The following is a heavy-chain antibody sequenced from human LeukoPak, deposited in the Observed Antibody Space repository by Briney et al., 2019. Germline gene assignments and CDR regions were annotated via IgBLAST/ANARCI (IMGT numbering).Heavy chain of an antibody. CDR3: ARAKSYDSSGYYGKYYYMDV. Sequence: PGGSLRLSCAASGFTVSSNYMSWVRQAPGKGLEWVSVIYSGGSTYYADSVKGRFTISRDNSKNTLYLQTNSLRAEDTAVYYCARAKSYDSSGYYGKYYYMDVWGKGTTVTVSS. J-gene: IGHJ6*03. CDR2: IYSGGST. V-gene: IGHV3-66*02. D-gene: IGHD3-22*01. CDR1: GFTVSSNY.